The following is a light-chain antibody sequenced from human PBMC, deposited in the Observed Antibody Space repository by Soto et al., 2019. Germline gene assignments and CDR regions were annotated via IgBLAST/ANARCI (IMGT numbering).Light chain of an antibody. CDR1: QSLFYSPNNKNY. CDR3: QQYYNTPRT. CDR2: WAS. V-gene: IGKV4-1*01. J-gene: IGKJ2*01. Sequence: DIVMTQSPDSLAVSLGERVTINCQSSQSLFYSPNNKNYLAWYQQKPGQPPQLIIYWASTRESGVPDRFSGSASGTDFTLTISSLQAEDVAVYFCQQYYNTPRTFGQGTKLEIK.